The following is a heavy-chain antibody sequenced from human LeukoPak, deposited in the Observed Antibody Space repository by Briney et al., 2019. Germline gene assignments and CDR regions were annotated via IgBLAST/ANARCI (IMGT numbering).Heavy chain of an antibody. Sequence: SQTLSLTCAISGDSVSSNSAAWNWIRQSPSGGLEWLGRTYYRSKWYNDYAVSVKSRITINPDTSKNQFSLQLNSVTPEDTAVYYCAREGGYDSSGYYPLIDYWGQGTLVTVSS. CDR3: AREGGYDSSGYYPLIDY. CDR2: TYYRSKWYN. D-gene: IGHD3-22*01. CDR1: GDSVSSNSAA. J-gene: IGHJ4*02. V-gene: IGHV6-1*01.